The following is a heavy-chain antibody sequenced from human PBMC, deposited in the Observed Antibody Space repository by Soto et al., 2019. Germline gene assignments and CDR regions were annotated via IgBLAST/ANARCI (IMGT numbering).Heavy chain of an antibody. V-gene: IGHV3-30*18. CDR2: ISFDGSNK. Sequence: GGSLRLSCAASGFTFSTNAIHWVRQAPGKGLEWAAVISFDGSNKYYADSVKGRFTISRDNSKNTLYLQMSSLRAEDTAVYYCAKDDVDTALSFDPWGQGTLVTVSS. D-gene: IGHD5-18*01. CDR1: GFTFSTNA. CDR3: AKDDVDTALSFDP. J-gene: IGHJ5*02.